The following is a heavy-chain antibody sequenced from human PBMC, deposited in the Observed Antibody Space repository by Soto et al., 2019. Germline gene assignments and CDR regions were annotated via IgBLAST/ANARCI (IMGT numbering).Heavy chain of an antibody. V-gene: IGHV4-59*08. D-gene: IGHD3-10*01. CDR1: GDSISSYY. J-gene: IGHJ4*02. CDR2: MYYGGSA. Sequence: SETLSLTCAVSGDSISSYYCMWIRQPPGKGLESIGCMYYGGSANYNPSLKSRVTLSVDTSKNQFSLTLSSVTAADTAVYYCARLLWFGEPPAWGQGNLVTVS. CDR3: ARLLWFGEPPA.